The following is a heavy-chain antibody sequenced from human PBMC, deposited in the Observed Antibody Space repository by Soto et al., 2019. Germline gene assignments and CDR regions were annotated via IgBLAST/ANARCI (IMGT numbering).Heavy chain of an antibody. CDR3: GLEPTGTGGFDY. J-gene: IGHJ4*02. V-gene: IGHV1-2*02. CDR1: GHTFTGHH. D-gene: IGHD7-27*01. CDR2: IDLDSSHT. Sequence: QVQLVQSGPEVKMPGASVKVSCKASGHTFTGHHMHWVRQAPGQGLEWMAYIDLDSSHTKYAQRFQGRVTTTRDTSITTAYTELSGLRSDDTALYYCGLEPTGTGGFDYWGQGTVLTVSS.